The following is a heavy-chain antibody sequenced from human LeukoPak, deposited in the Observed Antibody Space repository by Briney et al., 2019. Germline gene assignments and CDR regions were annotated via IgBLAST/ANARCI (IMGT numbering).Heavy chain of an antibody. CDR1: GYSISGGYY. Sequence: SETLSLTCTVSGYSISGGYYWGWIRQPPGKGLEWIGYIYYSGSTNYNPSLKSRVTISVDTSKNQASLKLSSVTAADTAVYYCARDPYGSGSPDIWGQGTMVTVSS. CDR3: ARDPYGSGSPDI. D-gene: IGHD3-10*01. V-gene: IGHV4-61*08. CDR2: IYYSGST. J-gene: IGHJ3*02.